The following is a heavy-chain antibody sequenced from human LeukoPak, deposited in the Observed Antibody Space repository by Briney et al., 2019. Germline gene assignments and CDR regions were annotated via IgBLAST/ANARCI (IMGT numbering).Heavy chain of an antibody. CDR1: GGSISSGSYY. D-gene: IGHD5-12*01. J-gene: IGHJ4*02. Sequence: SETLSLTCTVSGGSISSGSYYWSWIRQPGGTGLEWIERIYTSGNTNYNPSLKSRVTISVDTSKNQFSLKLTSVTAADTAVYYCSRGSGYDVEMGHYWGQGTLVTVSS. V-gene: IGHV4-61*02. CDR2: IYTSGNT. CDR3: SRGSGYDVEMGHY.